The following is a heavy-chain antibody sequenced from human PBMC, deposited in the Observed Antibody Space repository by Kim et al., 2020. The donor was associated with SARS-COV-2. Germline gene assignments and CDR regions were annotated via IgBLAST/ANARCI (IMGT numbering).Heavy chain of an antibody. CDR1: GFTFSNYA. D-gene: IGHD3-10*01. J-gene: IGHJ4*02. CDR2: ISGSGGST. CDR3: AKDEVTMVRGVMPI. Sequence: GGSLRLSCAASGFTFSNYAMTWVRQVPGKGLEWVSAISGSGGSTYYADSVKGRFTISRDNSKNTMYLQMNSLRAEDTAVYYCAKDEVTMVRGVMPIWGQGTLVTFSS. V-gene: IGHV3-23*01.